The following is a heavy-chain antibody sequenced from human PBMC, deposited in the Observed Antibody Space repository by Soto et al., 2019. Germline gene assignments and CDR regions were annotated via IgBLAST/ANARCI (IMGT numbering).Heavy chain of an antibody. CDR2: INSDGSST. CDR1: GFTFSSYW. Sequence: GWSLRLSCAASGFTFSSYWMHWVRQAPGKGLVWVSRINSDGSSTSYADSVKGRFTISRDNAKNTLYLQMNSLRAEDTAVYYCARMWGTTPAFDYWGQGTLVTVSS. CDR3: ARMWGTTPAFDY. J-gene: IGHJ4*02. V-gene: IGHV3-74*01. D-gene: IGHD1-7*01.